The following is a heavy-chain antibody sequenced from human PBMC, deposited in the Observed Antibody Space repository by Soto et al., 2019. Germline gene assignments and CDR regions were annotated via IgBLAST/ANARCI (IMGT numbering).Heavy chain of an antibody. CDR1: GGSISSGDYY. D-gene: IGHD5-12*01. CDR2: IFHSGST. Sequence: SETLSLPCTLSGGSISSGDYYWRWLRQPPGKGLEGMGYIFHSGSTYYNRSLWSRVTISVDTSINQLFLNLSALTAADAAGYDCASGLYWFDPWGQGTLVTVSS. J-gene: IGHJ5*02. V-gene: IGHV4-30-4*01. CDR3: ASGLYWFDP.